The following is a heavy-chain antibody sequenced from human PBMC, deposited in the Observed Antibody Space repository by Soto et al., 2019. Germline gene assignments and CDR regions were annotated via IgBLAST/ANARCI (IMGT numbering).Heavy chain of an antibody. CDR1: GDTFSTYT. CDR2: IIPRSATS. Sequence: ASVKVSCKASGDTFSTYTITWMRQAPGQGLEWMGGIIPRSATSNYAQKFQGRVTITADKSTSTAYMELSSLRSEDTAVYYCAVRVTMVRGEKAFDIWGQGTMVTVSS. D-gene: IGHD3-10*01. J-gene: IGHJ3*02. V-gene: IGHV1-69*06. CDR3: AVRVTMVRGEKAFDI.